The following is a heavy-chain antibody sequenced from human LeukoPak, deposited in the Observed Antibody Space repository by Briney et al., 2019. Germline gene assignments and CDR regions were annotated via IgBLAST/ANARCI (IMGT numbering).Heavy chain of an antibody. D-gene: IGHD6-13*01. Sequence: ASVKVSCKASGGTFSSYAISWVRQAPGQGLEWMGGIIPIFGTANYAQKFQGRVTITADESTSTAYMELSSLRSEDTAVYYCAGTAAGTSPYYYYMDVWGKGTTVTVSS. CDR2: IIPIFGTA. J-gene: IGHJ6*03. CDR3: AGTAAGTSPYYYYMDV. V-gene: IGHV1-69*13. CDR1: GGTFSSYA.